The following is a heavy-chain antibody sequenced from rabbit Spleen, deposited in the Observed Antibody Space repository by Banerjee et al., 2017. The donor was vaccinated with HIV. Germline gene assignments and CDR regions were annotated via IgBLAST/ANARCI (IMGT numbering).Heavy chain of an antibody. J-gene: IGHJ4*01. Sequence: QSLEESGGDLVKPGASLTLTCTASGFSFSSNEYMCWVRQAPGKGLEWISCIAGDSSGFTYSATWAKGQFTCSKTSSTTVTLQMTSLTAADTATYFCARDLPGVIGWNFGWWGPGTLVTVS. CDR3: ARDLPGVIGWNFGW. CDR2: IAGDSSGFT. CDR1: GFSFSSNEY. D-gene: IGHD1-1*01. V-gene: IGHV1S40*01.